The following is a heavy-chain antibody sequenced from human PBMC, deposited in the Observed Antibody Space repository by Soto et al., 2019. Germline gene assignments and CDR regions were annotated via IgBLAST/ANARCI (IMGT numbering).Heavy chain of an antibody. V-gene: IGHV3-21*06. CDR1: GFTFSSHA. CDR3: ARDPLWFGEIGYFDY. J-gene: IGHJ4*02. Sequence: EVQLVESGGSLVKPGGSLRLSCAASGFTFSSHARNWVRQAPGKGLEWISSIDSSSSFIYYADSVKGRFTISRDNAKNSVFLHMSSLRADDTAVYYCARDPLWFGEIGYFDYWGQGALVTVSS. D-gene: IGHD3-10*01. CDR2: IDSSSSFI.